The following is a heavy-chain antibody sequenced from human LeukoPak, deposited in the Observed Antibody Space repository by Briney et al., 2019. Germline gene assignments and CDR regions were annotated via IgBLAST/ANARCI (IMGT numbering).Heavy chain of an antibody. CDR1: GYTFTSYG. Sequence: ASVKVSCKASGYTFTSYGISWVRQAPGQGLEWMGWISAYNGNTNYAQKLQGRVTLTSDTSANTAYMDLSSLKSEDTAVYYCARDRGDGYNYEGLDFWGQGTLVTVSS. CDR3: ARDRGDGYNYEGLDF. D-gene: IGHD5-24*01. V-gene: IGHV1-18*01. J-gene: IGHJ4*02. CDR2: ISAYNGNT.